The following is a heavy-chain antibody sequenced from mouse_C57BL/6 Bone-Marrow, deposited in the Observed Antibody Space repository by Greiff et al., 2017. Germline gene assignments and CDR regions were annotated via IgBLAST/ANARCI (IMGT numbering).Heavy chain of an antibody. CDR1: GYTFTSYG. J-gene: IGHJ3*01. V-gene: IGHV1-81*01. D-gene: IGHD4-1*01. CDR3: ARLGRGFAY. CDR2: IYPRSGNT. Sequence: QVQLKQSGAELARPGASVKLSCKASGYTFTSYGISWVKQRTGQGLEWIGEIYPRSGNTYYNEKFKGKATLTADKSSSTAYMERRSLTSEDSAVYFCARLGRGFAYWGQGTLVTVSA.